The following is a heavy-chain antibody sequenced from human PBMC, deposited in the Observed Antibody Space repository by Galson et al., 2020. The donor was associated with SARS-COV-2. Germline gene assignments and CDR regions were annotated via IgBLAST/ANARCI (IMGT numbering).Heavy chain of an antibody. CDR3: TTVRLQSYYYYGMDV. CDR1: GFTFSNAW. Sequence: GGSLRLSCAASGFTFSNAWMSWVRQAPGKGLEWVGRIKSKTDGGTTDYAAPVKGRFTISRDDSKNTLYLQMNSLKTEDTAVYYCTTVRLQSYYYYGMDVWGQGTTVTVSS. CDR2: IKSKTDGGTT. V-gene: IGHV3-15*01. J-gene: IGHJ6*02. D-gene: IGHD6-25*01.